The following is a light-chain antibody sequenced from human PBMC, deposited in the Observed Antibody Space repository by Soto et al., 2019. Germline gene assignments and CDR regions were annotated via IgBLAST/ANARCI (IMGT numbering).Light chain of an antibody. CDR3: QQYGSSPFT. CDR2: GAS. V-gene: IGKV3-20*01. CDR1: QSVSSSY. J-gene: IGKJ3*01. Sequence: EIVLTQSPGTLSLSPGERATLSCRASQSVSSSYLAWYQQKPGQAPRPIIYGASTRATGIPDRFSGSGSGTGFTLTISRLEPEDFAVYYCQQYGSSPFTFGPGTKVDIK.